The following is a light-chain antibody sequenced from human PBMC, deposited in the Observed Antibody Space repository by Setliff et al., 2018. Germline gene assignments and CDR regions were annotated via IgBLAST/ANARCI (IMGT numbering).Light chain of an antibody. CDR1: NSDVGGYSY. CDR2: EVS. V-gene: IGLV2-8*01. Sequence: QSALTQPPSASGPPGQSVTISCTGTNSDVGGYSYVSWYQQRPGKAPKLLIYEVSKRPSGVPDRFSGSKSGNTASLTVSGLQAEDEADYYCSSYGGDNSVVVGTGTKVTVL. CDR3: SSYGGDNSVV. J-gene: IGLJ1*01.